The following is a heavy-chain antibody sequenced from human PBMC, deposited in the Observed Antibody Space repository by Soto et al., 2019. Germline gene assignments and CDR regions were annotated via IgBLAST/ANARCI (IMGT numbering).Heavy chain of an antibody. CDR1: GGTFSSYA. D-gene: IGHD7-27*01. CDR2: IIPIFGTA. J-gene: IGHJ5*01. Sequence: SVKVSCKASGGTFSSYAISWVRQAPGQGLEWMGGIIPIFGTANYAQKFQGRVTITADESTSTAYMELSSLTSEDTAVYYCTGGPPNWGFDSWGQGTPVTVSS. V-gene: IGHV1-69*13. CDR3: TGGPPNWGFDS.